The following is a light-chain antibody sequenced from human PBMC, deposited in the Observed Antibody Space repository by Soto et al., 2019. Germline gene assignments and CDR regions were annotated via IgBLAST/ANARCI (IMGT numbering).Light chain of an antibody. CDR3: AAWDDSLSGVV. Sequence: QSAVTQPPSVSGTPGQRVTIFCSGRRSNIGSNLVYWYQQLPGTATKLLIFSNDQRPSGVPDRFSGSRSGTSASLAISGLRSEDEGDYYCAAWDDSLSGVVFGGGTQLTV. CDR2: SND. V-gene: IGLV1-47*02. CDR1: RSNIGSNL. J-gene: IGLJ2*01.